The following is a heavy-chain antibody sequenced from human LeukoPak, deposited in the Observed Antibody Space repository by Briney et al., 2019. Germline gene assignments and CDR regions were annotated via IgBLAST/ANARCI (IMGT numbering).Heavy chain of an antibody. J-gene: IGHJ5*02. V-gene: IGHV1-69*13. CDR3: ARGAVALWFGEAYNWFDP. D-gene: IGHD3-10*01. CDR2: IIPIFGTA. Sequence: ASVKVSCKASGGTFSSYAISWVRQAPGQGLEWMGGIIPIFGTANYAQKFQGRVTITADESTSTAYMELSSLRYEATAVYYCARGAVALWFGEAYNWFDPWGQGTLVTVSS. CDR1: GGTFSSYA.